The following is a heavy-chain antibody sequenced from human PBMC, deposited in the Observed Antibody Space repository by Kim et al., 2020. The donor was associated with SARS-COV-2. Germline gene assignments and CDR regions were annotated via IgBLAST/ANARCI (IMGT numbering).Heavy chain of an antibody. J-gene: IGHJ4*02. CDR2: ITGADRA. Sequence: GGSLRLSCVGSGFYFGSHALNWVRQAPGGGLQWVSAITGADRAYYAQSVKGRFTVSRDNYKKTVFLEMVSLRVDDTATYFCARETGFGAGSRIDFWGQRTLVAVSS. CDR1: GFYFGSHA. V-gene: IGHV3-23*01. CDR3: ARETGFGAGSRIDF. D-gene: IGHD3-10*01.